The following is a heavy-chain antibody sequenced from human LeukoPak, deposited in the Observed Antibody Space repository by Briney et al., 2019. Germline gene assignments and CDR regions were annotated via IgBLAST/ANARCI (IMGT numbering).Heavy chain of an antibody. J-gene: IGHJ4*02. CDR1: GFTFSSYS. Sequence: GWSLRLSCAASGFTFSSYSMNWVRQAPGKGLEWVSSISSSSTYIYYADSVKGRFTISRDHTKNSLYLQMSSLRAEDTAVYYCARDGVVTTRVIDYWGQGTLVTVSS. V-gene: IGHV3-21*01. CDR2: ISSSSTYI. CDR3: ARDGVVTTRVIDY. D-gene: IGHD2-21*02.